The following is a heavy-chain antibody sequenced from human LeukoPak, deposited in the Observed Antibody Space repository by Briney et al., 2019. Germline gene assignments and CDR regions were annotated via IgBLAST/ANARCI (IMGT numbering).Heavy chain of an antibody. J-gene: IGHJ3*02. CDR3: ARDVVNQAFDI. CDR2: IYHSGST. D-gene: IGHD2-15*01. Sequence: SQTLSLTCTVSGGSISSGGYYWSWIRQPPGKGLEWIGYIYHSGSTYYNPSLKSRVTISVDRSKNQFSLKLSSVTAADTAVYYCARDVVNQAFDIWGQGTMVTDSS. V-gene: IGHV4-30-2*01. CDR1: GGSISSGGYY.